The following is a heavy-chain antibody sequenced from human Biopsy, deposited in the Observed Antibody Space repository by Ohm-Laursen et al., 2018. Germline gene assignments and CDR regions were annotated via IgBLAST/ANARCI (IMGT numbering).Heavy chain of an antibody. D-gene: IGHD2-15*01. CDR1: GGSIGGGEYY. J-gene: IGHJ4*02. CDR3: ARRGSGGRSFDH. CDR2: ISDSGST. V-gene: IGHV4-61*08. Sequence: GTLSLTCTVSGGSIGGGEYYWNWIRQHPGKGPEWIGDISDSGSTNYKPSLKSRDIISVDTSKNQFSLNLSSVTAADTAVYYCARRGSGGRSFDHWGQGTLVTVSS.